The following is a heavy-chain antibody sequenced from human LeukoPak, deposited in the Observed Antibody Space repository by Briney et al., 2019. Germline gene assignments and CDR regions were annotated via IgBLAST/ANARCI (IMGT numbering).Heavy chain of an antibody. V-gene: IGHV3-30-3*01. Sequence: PGGSLRLSCVTSGFTFSTYTMHWVRQAPGKGLEWLAIISSDGSNYYYADSVKGRFTISRDNSKNTLYLQMHNPETEDTAVYFCARDQVSYYFDYWGQGTLVTVSS. CDR2: ISSDGSNY. D-gene: IGHD3-16*01. J-gene: IGHJ4*02. CDR3: ARDQVSYYFDY. CDR1: GFTFSTYT.